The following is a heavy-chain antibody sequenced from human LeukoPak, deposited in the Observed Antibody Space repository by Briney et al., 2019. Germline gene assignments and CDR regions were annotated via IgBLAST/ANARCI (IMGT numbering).Heavy chain of an antibody. CDR3: ARNYGDSLYYFDY. Sequence: SETLSLTCTVSGGSVSSGTYYWSWIRQPPGRGLEWFGYIYYSGSTNYSPSLKSRVTISADTSKNQFSLKLTSVTVADTAVYYCARNYGDSLYYFDYWGQGTLVTVSS. J-gene: IGHJ4*02. CDR1: GGSVSSGTYY. CDR2: IYYSGST. V-gene: IGHV4-61*01. D-gene: IGHD4-17*01.